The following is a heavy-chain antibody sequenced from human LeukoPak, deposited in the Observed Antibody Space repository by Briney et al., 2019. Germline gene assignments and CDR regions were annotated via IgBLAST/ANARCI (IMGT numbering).Heavy chain of an antibody. V-gene: IGHV4-4*09. CDR1: GASITTYY. D-gene: IGHD3-16*01. CDR3: ARQWAFGAPDF. CDR2: IYTSGTT. Sequence: SETLSLTCTFSGASITTYYWSWLRQSPAKGLEWIGYIYTSGTTHFNPYLKSRVNISMDTSKNQFSLNLTSVTAADTAVYYCARQWAFGAPDFWGLGALVTVS. J-gene: IGHJ4*02.